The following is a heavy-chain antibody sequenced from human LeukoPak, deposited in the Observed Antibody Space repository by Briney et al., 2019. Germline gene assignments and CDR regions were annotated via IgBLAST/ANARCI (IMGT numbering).Heavy chain of an antibody. J-gene: IGHJ2*01. D-gene: IGHD2-8*01. V-gene: IGHV4-61*10. CDR1: GGSISRGDYY. Sequence: SETLSLTCKVSGGSISRGDYYWSWIRQPAGKGLEWIGRISPSGNTDYTPSLKSRLTISVDTSKNQLSLKLTSVTAADTAVYYCARADIVLMSFDLWGRGTLVTVSS. CDR3: ARADIVLMSFDL. CDR2: ISPSGNT.